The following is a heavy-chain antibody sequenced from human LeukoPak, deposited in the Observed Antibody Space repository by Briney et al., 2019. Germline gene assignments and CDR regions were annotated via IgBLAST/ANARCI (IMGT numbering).Heavy chain of an antibody. CDR1: GYTFTSYG. Sequence: ASVKVSCKASGYTFTSYGISWVRQAPGQGLEWMGWISAYNGNTNYAQKLQGRVTVITDTSTSTAYMELRSLRSDDTAVYYCARLAVAGLLLGYWGQGTLVTVSS. D-gene: IGHD6-19*01. CDR2: ISAYNGNT. J-gene: IGHJ4*02. CDR3: ARLAVAGLLLGY. V-gene: IGHV1-18*01.